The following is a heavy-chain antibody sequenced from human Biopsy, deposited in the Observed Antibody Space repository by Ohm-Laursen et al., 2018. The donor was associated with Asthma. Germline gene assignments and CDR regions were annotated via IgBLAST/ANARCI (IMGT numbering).Heavy chain of an antibody. V-gene: IGHV1-18*01. CDR2: ISVYNGNT. CDR1: DYTFNSAG. Sequence: ASVKVSCKASDYTFNSAGITWVRQAPGQGLEWMGWISVYNGNTKVAQKLQDRVTMITDTSTSTAYTELRSLRSDDTAVYFCARAVDYSHYYGVDVWGQGTTVTVS. J-gene: IGHJ6*02. D-gene: IGHD3-10*01. CDR3: ARAVDYSHYYGVDV.